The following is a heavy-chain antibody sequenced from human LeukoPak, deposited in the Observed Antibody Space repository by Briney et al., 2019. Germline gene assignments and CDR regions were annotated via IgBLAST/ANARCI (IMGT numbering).Heavy chain of an antibody. CDR3: ARDVGVYCSSTSCYTVY. CDR1: GFTFSSYS. Sequence: GGSLRLSCAASGFTFSSYSMNWVRQAPGKGLEWVSSISSSSSYIYYADSVKGRFTISRDNDKNSLYLQMNSLRAEDTAVYYCARDVGVYCSSTSCYTVYWGQGTLVTVSS. J-gene: IGHJ4*02. CDR2: ISSSSSYI. D-gene: IGHD2-2*02. V-gene: IGHV3-21*01.